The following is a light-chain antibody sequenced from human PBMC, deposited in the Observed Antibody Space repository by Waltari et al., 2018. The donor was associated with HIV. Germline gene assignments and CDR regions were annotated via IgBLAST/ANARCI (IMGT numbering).Light chain of an antibody. CDR1: SLRSYY. J-gene: IGLJ2*01. V-gene: IGLV3-19*01. CDR3: HSCDSRGYMI. Sequence: SSDLTQDSHVSVALGQTVRITCQGDSLRSYYGSWCQQKPGQAPLLVIYGRDNRPSGIPDRFSGSSSGNSTSLIISEAQAADEAVYYCHSCDSRGYMIFGGGTRLTVL. CDR2: GRD.